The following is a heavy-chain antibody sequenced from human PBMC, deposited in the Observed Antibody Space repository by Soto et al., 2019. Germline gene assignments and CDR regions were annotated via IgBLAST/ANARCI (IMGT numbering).Heavy chain of an antibody. CDR1: GFTFSNYW. D-gene: IGHD2-15*01. CDR2: IKEDGSEK. CDR3: SRDVVVGAKALNY. J-gene: IGHJ4*02. Sequence: RRLSCAASGFTFSNYWMTWVRQAPGKGLEWVANIKEDGSEKHYVDSVKGRFTISRDNAKNSLYLQMNSLRVEDTAVYFCSRDVVVGAKALNYWGQGALVTVSS. V-gene: IGHV3-7*01.